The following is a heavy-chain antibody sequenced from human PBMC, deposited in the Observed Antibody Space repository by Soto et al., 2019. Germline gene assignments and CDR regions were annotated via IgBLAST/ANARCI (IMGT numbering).Heavy chain of an antibody. CDR2: ISCDGSNK. Sequence: GGSLRLSCAASGFTFSSYGMHWVRQAPGKGLEWVAVISCDGSNKYYADSVKGRFTISRDNSKNTLYLQMNSLRAEDTAVYYWAKEMMTTVTPIDYWGQGTLVTVSS. CDR3: AKEMMTTVTPIDY. CDR1: GFTFSSYG. J-gene: IGHJ4*02. V-gene: IGHV3-30*18. D-gene: IGHD4-17*01.